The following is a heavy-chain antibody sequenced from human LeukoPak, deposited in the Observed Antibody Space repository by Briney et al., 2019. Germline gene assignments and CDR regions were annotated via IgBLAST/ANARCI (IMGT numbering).Heavy chain of an antibody. CDR2: IKGRGVDK. Sequence: GGSLRLSCTASGFTFSRHAMTWVRQAPVKELEWVSSIKGRGVDKFYADSVKGRFTISRDNSKNTLYLQMNSLRVEDTAVYYCARDYRAAACTGYLDYWGQGTLVTVSS. V-gene: IGHV3-23*01. CDR3: ARDYRAAACTGYLDY. D-gene: IGHD6-13*01. J-gene: IGHJ4*02. CDR1: GFTFSRHA.